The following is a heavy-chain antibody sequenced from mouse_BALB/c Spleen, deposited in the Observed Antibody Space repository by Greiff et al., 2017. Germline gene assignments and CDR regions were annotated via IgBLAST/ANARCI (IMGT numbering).Heavy chain of an antibody. Sequence: QVQLQQSGAELMKPGASVKISCKATGYTFSSYWIEWVKQRPGHGLEWIGEILPGSGSTNYNEKFKGKATFTADTSSNTAYMQLSSLTSEDSAVYYCARGSGSSYAYYYAMDYWGQGTSVTVSS. CDR1: GYTFSSYW. D-gene: IGHD1-1*01. V-gene: IGHV1-9*01. CDR3: ARGSGSSYAYYYAMDY. J-gene: IGHJ4*01. CDR2: ILPGSGST.